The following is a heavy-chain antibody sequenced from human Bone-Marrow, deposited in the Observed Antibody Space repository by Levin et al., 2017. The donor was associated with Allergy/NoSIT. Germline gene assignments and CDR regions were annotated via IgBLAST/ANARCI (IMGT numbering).Heavy chain of an antibody. J-gene: IGHJ4*02. CDR3: ARGGGYSSGWYDY. Sequence: GGSLRLSCAASGFTFSSYEMNWVRQAPGKGLEWVSYISSSGSTIYYADSVKGRFTISRDNAKNSLYLQMNSLRAEDTAVYYCARGGGYSSGWYDYWGQGTLVTVSS. D-gene: IGHD6-19*01. CDR1: GFTFSSYE. CDR2: ISSSGSTI. V-gene: IGHV3-48*03.